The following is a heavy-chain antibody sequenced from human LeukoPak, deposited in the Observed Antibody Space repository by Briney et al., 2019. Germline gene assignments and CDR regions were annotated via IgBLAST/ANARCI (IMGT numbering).Heavy chain of an antibody. CDR1: GYTFTSYG. CDR3: AREGGYYDFWSGYYPHPAPTHFDY. J-gene: IGHJ4*02. CDR2: ISAYNGNT. V-gene: IGHV1-18*01. D-gene: IGHD3-3*01. Sequence: GASVKVSCKASGYTFTSYGISWVRQAPGQGLEWMGWISAYNGNTNYAQKLQGRVTMTTDTSTSTAYTELRSLRSDDTAVYYCAREGGYYDFWSGYYPHPAPTHFDYWGQGTLVTVSS.